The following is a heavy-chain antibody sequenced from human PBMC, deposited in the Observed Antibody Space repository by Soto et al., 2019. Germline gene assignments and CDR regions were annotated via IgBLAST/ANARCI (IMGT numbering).Heavy chain of an antibody. Sequence: GGSLRLSCAASGFTFSSYGMHWVRQAPGKGLEWVAVIWYDGSNKYYADSVKGRFTISRDNSKNTLYLQMNSLRAEDTAVYYCARDHRWESQRLDYWGQGTLVTVSS. J-gene: IGHJ4*02. V-gene: IGHV3-33*01. CDR2: IWYDGSNK. CDR3: ARDHRWESQRLDY. CDR1: GFTFSSYG. D-gene: IGHD1-26*01.